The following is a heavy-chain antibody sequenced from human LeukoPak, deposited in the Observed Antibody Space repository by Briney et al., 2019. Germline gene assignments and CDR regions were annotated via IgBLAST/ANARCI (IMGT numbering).Heavy chain of an antibody. Sequence: GGSLRLSCAASGYTFSSYAMSWVRQAPGKGLEWVSAISGSGGSTYYADSVKGRFTISRDNSKNTLYLQMNSLRAEDTAVYYCAKETSYYGSGNYFFDYWGQGTLVTVSS. CDR1: GYTFSSYA. J-gene: IGHJ4*02. V-gene: IGHV3-23*01. CDR2: ISGSGGST. CDR3: AKETSYYGSGNYFFDY. D-gene: IGHD3-10*01.